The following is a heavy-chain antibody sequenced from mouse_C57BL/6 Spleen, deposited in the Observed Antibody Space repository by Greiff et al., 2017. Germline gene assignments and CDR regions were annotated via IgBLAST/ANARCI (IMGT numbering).Heavy chain of an antibody. CDR2: IWSGGST. CDR3: ARNPLTGTY. V-gene: IGHV2-2*01. Sequence: QVQLQQSGPGLVQPSQSLSITCTVSGFSLTSYGVHWVRQSPGKGLEWLGVIWSGGSTDYNAAFISRLSISKDNSKSQVFFKMNSLQADDTAIYYCARNPLTGTYWGQGTLVTVSA. CDR1: GFSLTSYG. J-gene: IGHJ3*01. D-gene: IGHD4-1*01.